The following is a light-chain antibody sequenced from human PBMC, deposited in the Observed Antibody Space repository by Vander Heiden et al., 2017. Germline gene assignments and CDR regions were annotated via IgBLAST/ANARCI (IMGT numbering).Light chain of an antibody. Sequence: EILLTQSPATLSLSPGDRATLSCRASQSVSSYLAWYQQKPGQAPRLLIYDASNRATGIPARFSGSGSGTDFTLTISSLEPEDFAVYYCQQRSNWLTFGGGTKVEIK. J-gene: IGKJ4*01. V-gene: IGKV3-11*01. CDR3: QQRSNWLT. CDR1: QSVSSY. CDR2: DAS.